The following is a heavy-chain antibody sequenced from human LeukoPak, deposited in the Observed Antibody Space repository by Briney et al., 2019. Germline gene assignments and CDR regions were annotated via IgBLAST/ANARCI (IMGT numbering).Heavy chain of an antibody. CDR1: GYTFTSYG. CDR3: ARGDKMATIDCFQH. V-gene: IGHV1-18*01. D-gene: IGHD5-24*01. Sequence: EASVKVSCKASGYTFTSYGISWVRQAPGQGLEWMGWISAYNGNTNYAQKLQGRVTMTTDTSTSTAYMELRSLRSEDTAVYYCARGDKMATIDCFQHWGQGTLVTVSS. J-gene: IGHJ1*01. CDR2: ISAYNGNT.